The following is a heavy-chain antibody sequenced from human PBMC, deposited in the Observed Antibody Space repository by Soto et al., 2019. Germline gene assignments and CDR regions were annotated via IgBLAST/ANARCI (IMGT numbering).Heavy chain of an antibody. CDR2: ISYDGRNQ. CDR1: GFTFRSYA. D-gene: IGHD2-15*01. V-gene: IGHV3-30-3*01. J-gene: IGHJ6*02. CDR3: ARGDREDIAEVVGVRPGEYGVDV. Sequence: QVQLVESGGGVVQPGRSLRLSCAASGFTFRSYAMHWVRQAPGKGQECVAVISYDGRNQFYRDYVKGRFTISRDNSKNTLYLQINSLRYEDTAVYYCARGDREDIAEVVGVRPGEYGVDVWGQGTTVTVSS.